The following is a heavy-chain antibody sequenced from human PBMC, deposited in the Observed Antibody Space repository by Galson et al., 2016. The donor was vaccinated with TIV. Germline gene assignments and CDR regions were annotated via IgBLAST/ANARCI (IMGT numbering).Heavy chain of an antibody. Sequence: SLRLSCAVSGFKFDDYAMQWVRQFPGKGLEWVSIISWNSGYSGYADSVKGRCTVSRDNAKNSHFLQMYNLGAEDTAFYFCARGNHYYDNRGYSKFDYWGRGTLVTVSS. CDR2: ISWNSGYS. CDR1: GFKFDDYA. J-gene: IGHJ4*02. V-gene: IGHV3-9*01. CDR3: ARGNHYYDNRGYSKFDY. D-gene: IGHD3-22*01.